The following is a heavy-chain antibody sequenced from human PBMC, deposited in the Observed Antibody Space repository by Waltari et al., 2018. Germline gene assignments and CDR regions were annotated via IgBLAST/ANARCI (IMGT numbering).Heavy chain of an antibody. CDR2: INDSGST. Sequence: QLQLQESGSGLVKPSQTLSLTCAVSGASVSSGGHSWSWIRLPPVRGLEWIGYINDSGSTSYHPTLKSRVTISIDSSRNQFSLKLTSVTAADTAVYYCARDPGGFDRRFDSWGQGILVTVSS. D-gene: IGHD3-16*01. CDR3: ARDPGGFDRRFDS. J-gene: IGHJ5*01. CDR1: GASVSSGGHS. V-gene: IGHV4-30-2*01.